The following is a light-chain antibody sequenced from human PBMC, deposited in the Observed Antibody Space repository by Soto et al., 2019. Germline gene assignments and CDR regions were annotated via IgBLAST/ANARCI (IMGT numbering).Light chain of an antibody. CDR1: QSLLHGSGYNY. V-gene: IGKV2-28*01. Sequence: DIVMTQSPLSLPVTPGEPASISCRSSQSLLHGSGYNYLDWYLQKPGQSPQLLIYLGSNRASGVPDRFSGSVSGTDFTLKISRVEAEDVGVYYCMQALQTPWTFGQGTKVEIK. J-gene: IGKJ1*01. CDR3: MQALQTPWT. CDR2: LGS.